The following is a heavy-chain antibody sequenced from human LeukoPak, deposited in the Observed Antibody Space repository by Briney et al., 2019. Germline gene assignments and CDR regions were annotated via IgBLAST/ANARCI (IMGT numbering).Heavy chain of an antibody. CDR2: ISGSGGST. CDR1: GFTFSSYW. V-gene: IGHV3-23*01. CDR3: AKDGLVGATMYYFDY. J-gene: IGHJ4*02. D-gene: IGHD1-26*01. Sequence: GGSLRLSCVASGFTFSSYWMSWVRQAPGKGLEWVSAISGSGGSTYYADSVKGRFTISRDNSKNTLYLQMNSLRAEDTAVYYCAKDGLVGATMYYFDYWGQGTLVTVSS.